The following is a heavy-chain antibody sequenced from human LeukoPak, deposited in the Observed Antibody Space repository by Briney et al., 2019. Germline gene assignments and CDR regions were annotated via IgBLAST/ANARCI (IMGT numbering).Heavy chain of an antibody. CDR2: IRSNGGST. Sequence: PGGSLRLSCAASGFTFSSYAMHWVRQAPGKGLEYVSGIRSNGGSTYYANSVKGRFTISRDNSKNTLYLQMGSLRAEDMAVCYCARGRYNWNFDYWGQGALVTVSS. CDR3: ARGRYNWNFDY. CDR1: GFTFSSYA. D-gene: IGHD1-1*01. J-gene: IGHJ4*02. V-gene: IGHV3-64*01.